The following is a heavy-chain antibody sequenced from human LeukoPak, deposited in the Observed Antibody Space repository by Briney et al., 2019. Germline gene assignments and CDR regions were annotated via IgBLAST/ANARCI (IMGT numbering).Heavy chain of an antibody. CDR3: ARESSGYFY. CDR2: ISSSSSFR. V-gene: IGHV3-21*01. D-gene: IGHD3-22*01. CDR1: GFTFSSYR. Sequence: PGGSLRLSCAASGFTFSSYRMNWVRQAPGKGLEWVSSISSSSSFRYYADSVKGRFTISRDNAKNSLYLQMNSLRAEDTAVYYCARESSGYFYWGQGTLVTVSS. J-gene: IGHJ4*02.